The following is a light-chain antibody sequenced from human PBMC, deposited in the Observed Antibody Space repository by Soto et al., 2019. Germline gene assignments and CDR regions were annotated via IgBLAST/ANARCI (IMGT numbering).Light chain of an antibody. J-gene: IGKJ2*01. V-gene: IGKV3-20*01. CDR2: GAS. Sequence: EIVLTQSPGTLSLSPGERATLSCRASQSVSSSYLASYQQKPGQAPRLLIYGASSRATGIPDRFSGSGSGTDFTLTISRLEPEDFAVSYRQQYGSSPPYTFGHGTKLEIK. CDR1: QSVSSSY. CDR3: QQYGSSPPYT.